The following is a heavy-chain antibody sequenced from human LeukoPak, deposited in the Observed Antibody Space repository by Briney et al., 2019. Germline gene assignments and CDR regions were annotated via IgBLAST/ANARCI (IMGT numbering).Heavy chain of an antibody. CDR2: ISGSGGST. V-gene: IGHV3-23*01. D-gene: IGHD5-18*01. Sequence: GGSLRLSCAASGFIFSNYWMSWVRQAPGKGLEWVSAISGSGGSTYYADSVKGRFTISRDNSKNTLYLQMNSLRAEDTAVYYCAKAYTAIDYWGQGTLVTVSS. CDR3: AKAYTAIDY. CDR1: GFIFSNYW. J-gene: IGHJ4*02.